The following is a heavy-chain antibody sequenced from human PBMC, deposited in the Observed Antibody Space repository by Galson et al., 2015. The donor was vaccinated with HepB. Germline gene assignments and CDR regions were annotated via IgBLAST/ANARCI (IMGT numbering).Heavy chain of an antibody. V-gene: IGHV3-23*01. CDR1: GFTFSSYA. CDR2: ISGSGGST. J-gene: IGHJ4*02. CDR3: AKDQSIGWLFEA. Sequence: SLRLSCAASGFTFSSYAMSWVRQAPGKGLDWVSTISGSGGSTYYADSVKGRFTISRDNSKNTLYLQMSSLRVEDTAVYYCAKDQSIGWLFEAWGQGTLVTVSS. D-gene: IGHD3-9*01.